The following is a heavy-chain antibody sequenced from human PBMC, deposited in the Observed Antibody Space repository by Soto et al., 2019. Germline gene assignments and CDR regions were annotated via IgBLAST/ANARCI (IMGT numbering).Heavy chain of an antibody. CDR2: IHHSGST. CDR1: SASIITEQR. CDR3: AMSFGWYAIDH. J-gene: IGHJ4*02. V-gene: IGHV4-4*02. D-gene: IGHD6-19*01. Sequence: QMQLQESGPGLVKPSETLSLTCAVSSASIITEQRWTWVRQPPGKGLEWIGEIHHSGSTNNNPSLRSRVTMSVDKSKNQYSLNLTAVTAADTALYYGAMSFGWYAIDHWGQGTLVIVSS.